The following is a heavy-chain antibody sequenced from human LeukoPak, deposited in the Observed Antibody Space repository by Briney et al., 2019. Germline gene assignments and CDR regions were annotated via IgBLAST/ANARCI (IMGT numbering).Heavy chain of an antibody. Sequence: ASVKVSCKASEGTFSSYAISWVRQATGQGLEWMGWMNPNTGDTGYAQNFQGRVTITRNTSISTAYMELSSLRFEDTAVYYCARGVYRAEFYYYYYMDVWGKGTTVTVSS. D-gene: IGHD2/OR15-2a*01. V-gene: IGHV1-8*03. CDR3: ARGVYRAEFYYYYYMDV. CDR1: EGTFSSYA. J-gene: IGHJ6*03. CDR2: MNPNTGDT.